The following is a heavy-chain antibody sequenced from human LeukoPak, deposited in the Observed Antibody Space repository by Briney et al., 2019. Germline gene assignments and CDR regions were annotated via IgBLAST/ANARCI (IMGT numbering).Heavy chain of an antibody. D-gene: IGHD3-22*01. Sequence: VASVKVSCKASGFTFTSSAMQWVRQARGQRLEWIGWIVVGSGNTNYAQKFQERVTITRDMSTSTAYMELSSLRSEDTAVYYCARDRAYYYDSSGYYYFDYWGQGSLVTVSS. CDR2: IVVGSGNT. V-gene: IGHV1-58*02. J-gene: IGHJ4*02. CDR3: ARDRAYYYDSSGYYYFDY. CDR1: GFTFTSSA.